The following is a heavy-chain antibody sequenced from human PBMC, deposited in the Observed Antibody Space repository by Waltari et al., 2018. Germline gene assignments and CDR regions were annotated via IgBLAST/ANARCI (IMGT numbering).Heavy chain of an antibody. CDR3: ARGRQGFY. J-gene: IGHJ4*02. CDR2: INPSSGGT. V-gene: IGHV1-2*02. CDR1: GYTFTDFY. Sequence: QVQVVQSGAEVEKPGASVKVSCKASGYTFTDFYIHWVRQAPGQGLEWMGWINPSSGGTNYAQKFQGRVTLTRDTSISTAYRELSRLSSDDTAVYYCARGRQGFYWGQGTLVTVSS.